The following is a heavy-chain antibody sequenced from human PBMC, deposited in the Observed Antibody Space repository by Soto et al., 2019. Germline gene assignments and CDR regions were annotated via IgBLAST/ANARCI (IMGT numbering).Heavy chain of an antibody. CDR2: ISYDGSNK. CDR1: GFTFSSYG. J-gene: IGHJ3*02. CDR3: AKDLLGAFDI. V-gene: IGHV3-30*18. Sequence: PGGSLRLSCAASGFTFSSYGMHWVRQAPGKGLEWVAVISYDGSNKYYADSVQGRFTISRDNSKNTLYLQMNSLRAEDTAVYYCAKDLLGAFDIWGQGTMVT.